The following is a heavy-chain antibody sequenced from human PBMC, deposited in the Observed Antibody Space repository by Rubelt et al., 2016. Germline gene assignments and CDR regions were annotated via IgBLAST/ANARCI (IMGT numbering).Heavy chain of an antibody. CDR3: ARVAGLRVYAKTACDP. V-gene: IGHV4-59*01. Sequence: QLQLQESGPGLVKPSETLSLTCTVSGCSISSYYWSWIRQPPGKGLEWSGYIYYRWSTNYNPSLKSRVTISVETSKTRFSLKLSFVTAAAPAVHYCARVAGLRVYAKTACDPWGQGTLVTVSS. CDR2: IYYRWST. D-gene: IGHD2-8*01. J-gene: IGHJ5*02. CDR1: GCSISSYY.